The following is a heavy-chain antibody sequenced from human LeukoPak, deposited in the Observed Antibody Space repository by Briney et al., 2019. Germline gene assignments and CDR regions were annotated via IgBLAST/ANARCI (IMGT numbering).Heavy chain of an antibody. CDR3: ARTPYYEAFDY. CDR1: GFTFSSYA. CDR2: ISYDGSNK. Sequence: PGGSLRLSCAASGFTFSSYAMHWVRQAPGKGLEWVAVISYDGSNKYYADSVKGRFTISRDNSKNTLYLQMNSLRAEDTAVYYCARTPYYEAFDYWGQGTLVTVSS. J-gene: IGHJ4*02. V-gene: IGHV3-30-3*01. D-gene: IGHD3-3*01.